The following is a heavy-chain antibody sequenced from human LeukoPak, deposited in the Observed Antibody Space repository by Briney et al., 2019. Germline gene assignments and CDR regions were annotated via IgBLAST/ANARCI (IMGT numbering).Heavy chain of an antibody. V-gene: IGHV1-69*04. CDR3: ARARCIRCDSSGGFDY. CDR1: VGTFSSYA. J-gene: IGHJ4*02. D-gene: IGHD3-22*01. Sequence: ASVKVSCKASVGTFSSYAISWVRQAPGQGLEWMGRIIPILGIANYAQKFQGRVTITADKSTSTAYMELSSLRSEDTAVYYCARARCIRCDSSGGFDYWGQGTLVTVSS. CDR2: IIPILGIA.